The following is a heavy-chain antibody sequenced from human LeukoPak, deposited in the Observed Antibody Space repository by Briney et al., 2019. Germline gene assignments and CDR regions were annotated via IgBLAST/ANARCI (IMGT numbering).Heavy chain of an antibody. CDR1: GFTFSNSA. CDR2: ISGSGGTT. J-gene: IGHJ5*02. Sequence: GGSLRLSCAASGFTFSNSAMTWVRQAPGRGLEWVSTISGSGGTTYYADSVKGRFTISRDNSKNTLYLQMNSLRAEDTAVYYCAQDGNYYGSGRRVNWSDPSGQGTLVTVSS. D-gene: IGHD3-10*01. V-gene: IGHV3-23*01. CDR3: AQDGNYYGSGRRVNWSDP.